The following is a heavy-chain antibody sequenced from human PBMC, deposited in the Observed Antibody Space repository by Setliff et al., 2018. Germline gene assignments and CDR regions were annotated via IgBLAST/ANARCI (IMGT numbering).Heavy chain of an antibody. CDR2: IYYSGST. V-gene: IGHV4-39*01. CDR1: GGSISSSSYY. D-gene: IGHD3-3*01. J-gene: IGHJ4*02. Sequence: SETLSLTCTVSGGSISSSSYYWGWIRQPPGKGLEWIGSIYYSGSTYYNPSLKSRVTISVDTSKNQFSLKLSSVTAADTAVYYCALSRPPDFWSGYTHFDYWGQGALVT. CDR3: ALSRPPDFWSGYTHFDY.